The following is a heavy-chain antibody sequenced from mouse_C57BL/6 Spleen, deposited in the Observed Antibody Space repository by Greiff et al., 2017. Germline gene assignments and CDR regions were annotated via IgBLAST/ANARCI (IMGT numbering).Heavy chain of an antibody. CDR2: IYPRSGNT. D-gene: IGHD1-1*01. V-gene: IGHV1-81*01. CDR1: GYTFTSYG. Sequence: QVQLQQPGAELARPGASVKLSCKASGYTFTSYGMRWVKQRPGQGLEWIGEIYPRSGNTNYNEKFKGKATLTVAKSSSTAYMELRSLTSEDSAVXFGERRATVVAQTGFFDYWGQGTTLTVSA. CDR3: ERRATVVAQTGFFDY. J-gene: IGHJ2*01.